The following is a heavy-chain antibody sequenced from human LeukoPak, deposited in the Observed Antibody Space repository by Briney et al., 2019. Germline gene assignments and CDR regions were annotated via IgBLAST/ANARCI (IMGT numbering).Heavy chain of an antibody. CDR2: ISNRNSII. CDR3: ARGQLTGDDELFDY. J-gene: IGHJ4*02. CDR1: GFIFSDYY. V-gene: IGHV3-11*04. D-gene: IGHD7-27*01. Sequence: GGSLRLSCAASGFIFSDYYMGWISQAPGKGLEWISYISNRNSIIYYADSVKGRFTISRDNAKNSLYLQMNSLRAEDTAVYYCARGQLTGDDELFDYWGQGTLVTVSS.